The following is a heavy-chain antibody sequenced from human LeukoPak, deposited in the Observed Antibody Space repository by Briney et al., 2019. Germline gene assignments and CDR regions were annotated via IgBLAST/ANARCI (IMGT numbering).Heavy chain of an antibody. CDR1: GGSISTGGYY. CDR2: ISYSGDT. J-gene: IGHJ4*02. CDR3: ARDNYDSSGYYLSLDY. Sequence: SSETLSLTCTVSGGSISTGGYYWSWIRQPPGKGLEWIGYISYSGDTYYNPSLKSRVSMSLDTSKNQFSLKLSSVTAADTAVYYCARDNYDSSGYYLSLDYRGQGTLVTVSS. D-gene: IGHD3-22*01. V-gene: IGHV4-30-4*02.